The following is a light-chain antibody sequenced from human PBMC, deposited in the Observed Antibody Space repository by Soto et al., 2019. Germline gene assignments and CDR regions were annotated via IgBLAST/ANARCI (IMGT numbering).Light chain of an antibody. Sequence: QSALTQPASVSGSPGQSITISCTGTSSDVGTYKPVSWYQQYPGKAPKVIIYDDTKRPSGVSSRFSGSKSGNTASLTISGLQAEDEAEYYCSSYTDINTRACVFGTGTKVTVL. V-gene: IGLV2-14*02. CDR3: SSYTDINTRACV. J-gene: IGLJ1*01. CDR1: SSDVGTYKP. CDR2: DDT.